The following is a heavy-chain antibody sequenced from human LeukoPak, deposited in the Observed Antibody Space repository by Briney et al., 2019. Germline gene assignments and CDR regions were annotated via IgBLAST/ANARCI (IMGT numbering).Heavy chain of an antibody. CDR3: SLSTGTSSVINFYY. J-gene: IGHJ4*02. CDR1: GFSISTGGVA. Sequence: ESGPTLVNPTQTLTLTCTLSGFSISTGGVAVGRIRQPPGKALEWLAVIYLNDDNRYSSSLKTSLTITQDTSKNQVVLTVTNMDPGDTGTYSLSLSTGTSSVINFYYWGQGTLVTVSS. CDR2: IYLNDDN. V-gene: IGHV2-5*04. D-gene: IGHD6-6*01.